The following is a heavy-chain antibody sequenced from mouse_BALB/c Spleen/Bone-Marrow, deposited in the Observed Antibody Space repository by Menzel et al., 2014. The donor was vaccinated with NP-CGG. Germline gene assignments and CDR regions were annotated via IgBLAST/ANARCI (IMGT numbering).Heavy chain of an antibody. J-gene: IGHJ4*01. Sequence: DVQLVESGGGLVKVGESLKLSCAASGFTFSTYYMSWVRQTPEKRLELVAAIYTNDGSTYYPDTVKGRFAISRDNAKNTLYLQMNSLKSEDTALYYRARRAFYALDYWGQGTSVTVSS. CDR3: ARRAFYALDY. CDR1: GFTFSTYY. CDR2: IYTNDGST. V-gene: IGHV5-6-2*01.